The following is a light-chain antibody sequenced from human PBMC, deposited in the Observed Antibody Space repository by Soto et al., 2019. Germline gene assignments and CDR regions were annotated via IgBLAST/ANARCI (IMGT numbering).Light chain of an antibody. CDR2: AAS. CDR1: QTISTY. Sequence: DLQMTQSPSSLSASVGGRVTITCRASQTISTYLNWYQQTPGRAPALLISAASTLQSGVPSRFSGSGSGTEFTLTISSLQPQDFATYYCQQSYTSPHTFGQGTKLEIK. J-gene: IGKJ2*01. CDR3: QQSYTSPHT. V-gene: IGKV1-39*01.